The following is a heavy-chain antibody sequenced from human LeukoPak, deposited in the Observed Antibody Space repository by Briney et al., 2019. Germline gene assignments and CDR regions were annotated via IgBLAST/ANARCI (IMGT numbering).Heavy chain of an antibody. Sequence: SETLSLTCAVYGGSFSTLYWTWIRQPPGKGLEWIGEINHTGSTNYSPSLKSRLTISLDTSKNKLYLELNSVSAADTAIYYCAHGRWPTDLGALDIWGQGTMVTVSP. J-gene: IGHJ3*02. V-gene: IGHV4-34*01. CDR1: GGSFSTLY. D-gene: IGHD1-1*01. CDR3: AHGRWPTDLGALDI. CDR2: INHTGST.